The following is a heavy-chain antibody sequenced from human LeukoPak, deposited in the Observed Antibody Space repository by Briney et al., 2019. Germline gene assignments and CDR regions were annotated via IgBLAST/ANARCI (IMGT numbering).Heavy chain of an antibody. V-gene: IGHV1-18*01. CDR3: ARGVVVRRYYYYYMDV. J-gene: IGHJ6*03. CDR1: GYTFTSYG. CDR2: ISAYNGNT. D-gene: IGHD3-22*01. Sequence: GASVKVSCKASGYTFTSYGISWVRQAPGQGLEWMGWISAYNGNTNYAQKLQGRVTMTTDTSTSTAYMELSSLRSEDTAVYYCARGVVVRRYYYYYMDVWGKGTTVTVSS.